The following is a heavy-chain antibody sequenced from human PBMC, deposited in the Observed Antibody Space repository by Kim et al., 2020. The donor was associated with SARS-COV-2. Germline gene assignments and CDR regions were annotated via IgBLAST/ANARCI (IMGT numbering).Heavy chain of an antibody. V-gene: IGHV3-21*01. Sequence: GGSLRLSCAASGFTFSSYSMNWVRQAPGKGLEWVSSISSSSSYIYYADSVKGRFTISRDNAKNSLYLQMNSLRAEDTAVYYCARAFLGYCSSTSCPFDYWGQGTLVTVSS. CDR2: ISSSSSYI. CDR3: ARAFLGYCSSTSCPFDY. CDR1: GFTFSSYS. D-gene: IGHD2-2*01. J-gene: IGHJ4*02.